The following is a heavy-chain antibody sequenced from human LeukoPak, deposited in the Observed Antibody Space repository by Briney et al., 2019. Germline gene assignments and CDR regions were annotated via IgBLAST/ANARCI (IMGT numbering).Heavy chain of an antibody. CDR1: GGSISSYY. J-gene: IGHJ4*02. Sequence: PSETLSPTCTVSGGSISSYYWSWIRQPPGKGLEWIGYIYYSGSTNYNPSLKSRVTISVDTSKNQFSLKPSSVTAADTAVYYCAREGYYYDSSGYYQYYFDYWGQGTLVTVSS. CDR3: AREGYYYDSSGYYQYYFDY. V-gene: IGHV4-59*01. CDR2: IYYSGST. D-gene: IGHD3-22*01.